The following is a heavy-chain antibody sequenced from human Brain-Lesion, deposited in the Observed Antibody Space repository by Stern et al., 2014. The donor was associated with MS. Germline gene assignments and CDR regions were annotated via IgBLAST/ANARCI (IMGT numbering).Heavy chain of an antibody. J-gene: IGHJ6*02. CDR2: IKEDGPEK. CDR3: ARVYNTIYGIVTQRGSGMDV. Sequence: EVQLVESGGGLVQPGGSLTISCTAAGFTFGNYWMTWVRQAPGTGLELVAHIKEDGPEKNYVDSVKGRFTISRDNARNSLYLQMNSLRVEDTALYYCARVYNTIYGIVTQRGSGMDVWGQGTTVIVSS. V-gene: IGHV3-7*01. D-gene: IGHD3-3*01. CDR1: GFTFGNYW.